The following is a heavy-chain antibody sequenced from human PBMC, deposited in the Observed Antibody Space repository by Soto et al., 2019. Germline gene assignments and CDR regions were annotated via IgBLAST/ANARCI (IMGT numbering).Heavy chain of an antibody. D-gene: IGHD2-15*01. V-gene: IGHV1-69*01. Sequence: QVQLVQSGAEVKKPGSSVKVSCKASGGTFSSYAISWLRQAPGQGLEWLGGIIPIFGTANYAQKFQGRVTITADEPTSTPYMELSSLRSADTAVYYCARDQCSGGSCYAYFDYWGQGNLVTVSS. CDR2: IIPIFGTA. CDR1: GGTFSSYA. J-gene: IGHJ4*02. CDR3: ARDQCSGGSCYAYFDY.